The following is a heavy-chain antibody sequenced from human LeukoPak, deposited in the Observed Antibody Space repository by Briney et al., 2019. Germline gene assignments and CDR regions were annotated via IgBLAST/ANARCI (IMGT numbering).Heavy chain of an antibody. CDR3: ARAVLLWFGDPNLPYNWFDP. V-gene: IGHV4-39*07. CDR1: GGSISSSSDY. Sequence: RPSETLSLTCTVSGGSISSSSDYWGWIRQAPGKGLEWIGSIYYHENTYYNSPLKSRVTMSVDTSKNQFSLKLSSVTAADTAVYYCARAVLLWFGDPNLPYNWFDPWGQGTLVTVSS. CDR2: IYYHENT. J-gene: IGHJ5*02. D-gene: IGHD3-10*01.